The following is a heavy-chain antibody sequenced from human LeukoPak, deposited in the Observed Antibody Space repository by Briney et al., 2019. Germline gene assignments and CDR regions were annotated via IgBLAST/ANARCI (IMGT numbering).Heavy chain of an antibody. CDR1: GFSFSTYW. D-gene: IGHD3-10*01. CDR2: IKQDGSEK. V-gene: IGHV3-7*01. J-gene: IGHJ4*02. Sequence: PGGSLRLSCAASGFSFSTYWMSWVRQAPGKGLQWVANIKQDGSEKNYVDSVKGRFTISRDNAKNSLYLQMNSLRAEDTAVYYCARGVHYYGSGSYYNVFDYWGQGTLVTVSS. CDR3: ARGVHYYGSGSYYNVFDY.